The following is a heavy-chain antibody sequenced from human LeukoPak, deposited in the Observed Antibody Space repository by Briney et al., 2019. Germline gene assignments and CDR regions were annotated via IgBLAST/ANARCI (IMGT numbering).Heavy chain of an antibody. V-gene: IGHV1-69*04. CDR1: GGTFSSYA. Sequence: SVKVSCKASGGTFSSYAISWVRQAPGQGLEWMGRIIPIFGIANYAQKFQGRVTITADKSTSTAYMELSSLRSEDTAVFYCAAQNSSSSYYYYGMDVWGQGTTVTVSS. D-gene: IGHD6-6*01. CDR3: AAQNSSSSYYYYGMDV. J-gene: IGHJ6*02. CDR2: IIPIFGIA.